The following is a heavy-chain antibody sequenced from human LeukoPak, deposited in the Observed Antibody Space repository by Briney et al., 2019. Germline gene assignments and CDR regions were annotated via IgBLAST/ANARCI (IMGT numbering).Heavy chain of an antibody. CDR2: ISYDGSNK. CDR3: ARDFRGSDNAFDI. D-gene: IGHD1-26*01. CDR1: GFTFSNYG. J-gene: IGHJ3*02. Sequence: TGGSLRLSCAASGFTFSNYGMNWVRQAPGKGLEWVAVISYDGSNKYYADSVKGRFTISRDNSKNTLYLQMNSLRAEDTAVYYCARDFRGSDNAFDIWGQGTMVTVSS. V-gene: IGHV3-30*03.